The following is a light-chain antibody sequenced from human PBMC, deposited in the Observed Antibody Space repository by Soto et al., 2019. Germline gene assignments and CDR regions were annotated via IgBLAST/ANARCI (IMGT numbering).Light chain of an antibody. Sequence: QSVLTQPPSVSAAPGQTVTISCSGSSSNIGNNRVSWYQQLPGTAPKLLIYDDIKRPSGIPDRFSGSKSDTSATLGITGLQTGDEADYYCGTWDSSLSAGVFGGGTQLTVL. J-gene: IGLJ2*01. CDR2: DDI. V-gene: IGLV1-51*01. CDR1: SSNIGNNR. CDR3: GTWDSSLSAGV.